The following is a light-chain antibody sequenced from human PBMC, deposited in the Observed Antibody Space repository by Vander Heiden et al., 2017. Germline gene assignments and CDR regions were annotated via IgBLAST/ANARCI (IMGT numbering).Light chain of an antibody. V-gene: IGLV3-21*02. CDR2: DDS. J-gene: IGLJ2*01. CDR3: QVWDNISDHPVV. Sequence: SSVVTQPPSVSVSPGQTARISCGGDNIGIKSVHWYHQKPGQAPVLVISDDSDRAAGIPERFSGSNAGNTATLTITGAEAGDEADYFCQVWDNISDHPVVFGGGTRLTVL. CDR1: NIGIKS.